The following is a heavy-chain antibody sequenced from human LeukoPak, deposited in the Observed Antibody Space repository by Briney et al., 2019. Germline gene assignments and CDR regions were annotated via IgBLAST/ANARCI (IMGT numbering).Heavy chain of an antibody. CDR2: IYGGNT. CDR1: GFIFSSTY. V-gene: IGHV3-66*01. D-gene: IGHD5-24*01. Sequence: GGSLRLSCAASGFIFSSTYMSWVRQAPEKGLEWVSVIYGGNTYYADSVKGRFTISRDNSKNTLFLQMNSLRAEDTAVYFCARGHDERPIRLEVAHYWGQGTLVTVSS. CDR3: ARGHDERPIRLEVAHY. J-gene: IGHJ4*02.